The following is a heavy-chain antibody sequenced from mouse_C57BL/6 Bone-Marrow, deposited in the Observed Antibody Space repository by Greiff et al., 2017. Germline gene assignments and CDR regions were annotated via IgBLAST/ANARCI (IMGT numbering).Heavy chain of an antibody. CDR1: GYTFTDYY. D-gene: IGHD1-1*01. CDR2: INPNNGGT. V-gene: IGHV1-26*01. J-gene: IGHJ2*01. CDR3: ESRHYYGSSYGVDY. Sequence: VQLQQSGPELVKPGASVKISCKASGYTFTDYYMHWVKQSPGKSLEWIGDINPNNGGTSYNQKFKGKATLTVDKSSSTAYMELRSLTSEDSAVYYCESRHYYGSSYGVDYWGQGTTLTVSA.